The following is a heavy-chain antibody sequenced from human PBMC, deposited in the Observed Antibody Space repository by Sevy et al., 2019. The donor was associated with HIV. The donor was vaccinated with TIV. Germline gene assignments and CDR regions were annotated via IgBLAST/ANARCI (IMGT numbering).Heavy chain of an antibody. V-gene: IGHV4-38-2*01. J-gene: IGHJ4*02. Sequence: SETLSLTCAVSGYSISSDYSWGWIRQPPGKGLEWIGSIYHSGYSYYNPSLKSRVTISVDTSKNQFSLKLSSVTAADTAVYYCARAIGTQVAGLYYFDYWGQGTLVTVSS. CDR1: GYSISSDYS. D-gene: IGHD6-19*01. CDR3: ARAIGTQVAGLYYFDY. CDR2: IYHSGYS.